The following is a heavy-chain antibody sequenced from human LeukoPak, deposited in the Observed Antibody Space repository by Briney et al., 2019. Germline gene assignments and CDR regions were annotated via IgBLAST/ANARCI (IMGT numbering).Heavy chain of an antibody. CDR1: GFTFSSYW. CDR3: ARDRSSGWYYWFDP. V-gene: IGHV3-7*01. Sequence: GGSLRLSCAASGFTFSSYWMSWVRQAPGKGLEWVAKKKEDGSGEYYVDPVKGRFTIPRENAKNPLYLQMNSLRAEDTAVYYCARDRSSGWYYWFDPWGQGTLVTVSS. J-gene: IGHJ5*02. D-gene: IGHD6-19*01. CDR2: KKEDGSGE.